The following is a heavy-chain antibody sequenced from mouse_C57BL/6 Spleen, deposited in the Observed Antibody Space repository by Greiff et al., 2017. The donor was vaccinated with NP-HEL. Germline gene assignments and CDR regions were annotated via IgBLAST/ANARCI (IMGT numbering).Heavy chain of an antibody. J-gene: IGHJ3*01. V-gene: IGHV1-15*01. D-gene: IGHD2-12*01. CDR3: TAYYSCAY. Sequence: VKLQQSGAELVRPGASVTLSCKASGYTFTDYEMHWVKQTPVHGLEWIGAIDPETGGTAYNQKFKGKAILTADKSSSTAYMELRSLTSEDSAVYYCTAYYSCAYWGQGTLVTVSA. CDR2: IDPETGGT. CDR1: GYTFTDYE.